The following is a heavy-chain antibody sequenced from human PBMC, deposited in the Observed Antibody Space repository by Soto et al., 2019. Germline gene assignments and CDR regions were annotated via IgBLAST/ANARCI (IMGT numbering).Heavy chain of an antibody. CDR2: IIPILGIA. CDR1: GGTFSSYT. D-gene: IGHD5-12*01. J-gene: IGHJ3*02. V-gene: IGHV1-69*02. CDR3: ARGGLRSNAFDI. Sequence: ASVKVSCKASGGTFSSYTISWVRQAPGQGLEWMGRIIPILGIANYAQKFQGRVTITADKSTSTAYMELSSLGSEDTAVYYCARGGLRSNAFDIWGQGTMVTVSS.